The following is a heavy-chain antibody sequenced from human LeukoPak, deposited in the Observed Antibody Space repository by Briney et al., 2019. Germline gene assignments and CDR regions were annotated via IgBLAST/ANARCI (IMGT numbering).Heavy chain of an antibody. D-gene: IGHD6-13*01. CDR2: IYYSGST. Sequence: SETLSLTCTVSGGSISSYYWSWIRQPPGKGLEWIGYIYYSGSTNYNPSLKSRVTISVDTSKNQFSLKPSSVTAADTAVYYCAGRGYSSSWAYYYYYMDVWGKGTTVTISS. CDR3: AGRGYSSSWAYYYYYMDV. J-gene: IGHJ6*03. V-gene: IGHV4-59*13. CDR1: GGSISSYY.